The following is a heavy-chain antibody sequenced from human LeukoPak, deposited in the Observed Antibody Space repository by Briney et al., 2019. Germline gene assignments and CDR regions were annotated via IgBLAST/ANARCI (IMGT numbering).Heavy chain of an antibody. D-gene: IGHD3/OR15-3a*01. CDR3: ARQSGSGLFILP. CDR2: IYHSGST. V-gene: IGHV4-38-2*02. CDR1: GFSITSSYY. J-gene: IGHJ4*02. Sequence: SETLSLTCTVSGFSITSSYYWSWIRQPPGKGLEWIGSIYHSGSTYYNPSLKSQVSISIDTSKNQFSLRLTSVTAADTAVYYCARQSGSGLFILPGGQGTLVTVSS.